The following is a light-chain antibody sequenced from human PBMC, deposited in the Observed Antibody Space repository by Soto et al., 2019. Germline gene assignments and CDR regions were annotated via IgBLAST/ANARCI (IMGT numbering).Light chain of an antibody. CDR1: QSIASF. CDR2: IAS. Sequence: DIQMTQSPSSLSASVGDRVTITCRASQSIASFLNWYQQKPGKAPKLLISIASSLQSGVPSRFSGSGSGADFALTINRLQREDFATYYWQQSYTVPPPFGRGTRVEFK. V-gene: IGKV1-39*01. CDR3: QQSYTVPPP. J-gene: IGKJ1*01.